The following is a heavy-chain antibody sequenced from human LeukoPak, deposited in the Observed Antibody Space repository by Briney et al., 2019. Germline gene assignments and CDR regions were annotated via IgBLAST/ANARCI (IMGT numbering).Heavy chain of an antibody. D-gene: IGHD1-26*01. CDR1: GFTFSCYA. CDR3: TKHQGYNGNYQGAESFQN. Sequence: PGGSLRLSCAASGFTFSCYAMSWVRRAPGRGLEWVSAISGGGGSTYYADSVKGRVTISRDNSKNTLSLQMNSLRAEDTAVYYCTKHQGYNGNYQGAESFQNWGHGTLV. V-gene: IGHV3-23*01. CDR2: ISGGGGST. J-gene: IGHJ1*01.